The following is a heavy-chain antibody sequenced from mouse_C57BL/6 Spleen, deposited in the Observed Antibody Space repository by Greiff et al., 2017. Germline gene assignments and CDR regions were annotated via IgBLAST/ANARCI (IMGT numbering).Heavy chain of an antibody. J-gene: IGHJ2*01. CDR1: GYTFTSYW. V-gene: IGHV1-55*01. D-gene: IGHD1-1*01. CDR3: ARSYYGSSYSY. CDR2: IYPGSGST. Sequence: QVQLQQPGAELVKPGASVKMSCKASGYTFTSYWITWVKQRPGQGLEWIGDIYPGSGSTNYNEKFKSKATMTVDTSSSTAYMQLSSLTSEDSAVYDCARSYYGSSYSYWGQGTTLTVSS.